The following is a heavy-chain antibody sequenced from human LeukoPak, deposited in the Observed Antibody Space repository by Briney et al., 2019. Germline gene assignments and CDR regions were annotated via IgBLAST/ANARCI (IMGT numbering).Heavy chain of an antibody. Sequence: ASVKVSCKASGYTFTSYYMHWVRQAPGQGLEWMGWISAYNGNTNYAQKLQGRVTMTTDTSTSTAYMELRSLRSDDTAVYYCARDWFEQWLPYYYYGMDVWGQGTTVTVSS. D-gene: IGHD6-19*01. J-gene: IGHJ6*02. CDR1: GYTFTSYY. CDR3: ARDWFEQWLPYYYYGMDV. CDR2: ISAYNGNT. V-gene: IGHV1-18*04.